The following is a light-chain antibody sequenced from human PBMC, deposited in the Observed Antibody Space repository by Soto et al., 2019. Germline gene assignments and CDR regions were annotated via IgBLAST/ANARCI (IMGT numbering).Light chain of an antibody. CDR3: QQYGHSTRP. V-gene: IGKV3-20*01. CDR1: QSVNNDY. Sequence: EIVLTQSPGTLSLSPGDRATLACRASQSVNNDYLAWYQQKPGQAPRLLIYGASLRATGISDNLSGSGSGTDFTLTISRLGPEDFAVYYCQQYGHSTRPFGQATKVDIX. J-gene: IGKJ1*01. CDR2: GAS.